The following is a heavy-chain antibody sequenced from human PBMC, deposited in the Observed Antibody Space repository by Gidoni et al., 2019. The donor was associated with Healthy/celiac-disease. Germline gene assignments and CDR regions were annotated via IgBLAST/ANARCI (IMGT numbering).Heavy chain of an antibody. J-gene: IGHJ5*02. V-gene: IGHV4-34*01. D-gene: IGHD1-1*01. CDR3: AREGYTNWFDP. Sequence: QVQLQQWGAGRLKPSATLSLTCAANGGSSSGYYWSWSRQLPGKGLEWIGEINHSGSTNYNPSLKSRVTISVDTSKDQFSLKLSSVTAADTAVYYCAREGYTNWFDPWGQGTLVTVSS. CDR1: GGSSSGYY. CDR2: INHSGST.